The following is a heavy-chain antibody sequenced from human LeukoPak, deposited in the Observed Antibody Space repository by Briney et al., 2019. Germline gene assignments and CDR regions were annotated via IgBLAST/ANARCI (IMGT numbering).Heavy chain of an antibody. CDR3: ARESEYYYDSSGYYQKAFDI. Sequence: SETLSLTCTVSGGSISSYYWSWIRQPPGKGLEWMGYIYYSGSTNYNPSLKSRVTISVDTSKNQFSLKLSSVTAADTAVYYCARESEYYYDSSGYYQKAFDIWGQGTMVTVSS. V-gene: IGHV4-59*01. J-gene: IGHJ3*02. CDR2: IYYSGST. CDR1: GGSISSYY. D-gene: IGHD3-22*01.